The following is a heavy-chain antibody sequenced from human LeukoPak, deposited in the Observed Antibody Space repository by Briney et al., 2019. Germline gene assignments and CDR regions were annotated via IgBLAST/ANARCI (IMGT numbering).Heavy chain of an antibody. CDR3: ARDPGGSYRLDY. D-gene: IGHD1-26*01. J-gene: IGHJ4*02. Sequence: GRSLRLSCAASGFTFSSYAMHWVRQAPGKGLEWVAVISYDGSNKYYADSVKGRFTISRDNSKNTLYLQMNSLRAEDTAVYYCARDPGGSYRLDYWGQGTLVTVSS. CDR1: GFTFSSYA. CDR2: ISYDGSNK. V-gene: IGHV3-30*04.